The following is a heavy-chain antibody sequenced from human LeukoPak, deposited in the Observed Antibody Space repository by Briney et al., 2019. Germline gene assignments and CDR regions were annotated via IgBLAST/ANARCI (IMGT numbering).Heavy chain of an antibody. CDR3: ARNPSLWFGELLGRGDY. CDR2: INPNSGGT. CDR1: GYTFTGYY. V-gene: IGHV1-2*02. J-gene: IGHJ4*02. D-gene: IGHD3-10*01. Sequence: ASVKVSCKASGYTFTGYYMHWVRQAPGQGLEWMGWINPNSGGTNYAQKFQGRVTMTRDTSISTAYMGLSRLRSDDTAVYYCARNPSLWFGELLGRGDYWGQGTLITVSS.